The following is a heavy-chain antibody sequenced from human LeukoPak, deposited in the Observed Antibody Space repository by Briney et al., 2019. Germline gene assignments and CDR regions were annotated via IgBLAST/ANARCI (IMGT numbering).Heavy chain of an antibody. J-gene: IGHJ4*02. CDR3: ASFDSSGCFYY. CDR2: ISSSSSYI. D-gene: IGHD6-19*01. V-gene: IGHV3-21*01. Sequence: GGSLRLSGAASGFTFISYSMNWVRQAPGKGLEWVSSISSSSSYIYYADSVKGRFTISRDNAKNSLYLQMNSLRAEDTAVYYCASFDSSGCFYYWGQGTLVTVSS. CDR1: GFTFISYS.